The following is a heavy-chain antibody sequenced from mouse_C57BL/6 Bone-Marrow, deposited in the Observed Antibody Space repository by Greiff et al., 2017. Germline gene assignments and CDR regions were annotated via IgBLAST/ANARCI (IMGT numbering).Heavy chain of an antibody. D-gene: IGHD1-1*01. Sequence: EVHLQQSGAGLVRPGASVKLSCTASGFNIKDDYMHWVKQRPEQGLEWIGWIDPENGDTEYASKFQGKATITADTSSNTAYLQFISLTSEDTAVDYSTIYYYGSNAWFAYWGQGTLVTVSA. CDR1: GFNIKDDY. CDR2: IDPENGDT. CDR3: TIYYYGSNAWFAY. J-gene: IGHJ3*01. V-gene: IGHV14-4*01.